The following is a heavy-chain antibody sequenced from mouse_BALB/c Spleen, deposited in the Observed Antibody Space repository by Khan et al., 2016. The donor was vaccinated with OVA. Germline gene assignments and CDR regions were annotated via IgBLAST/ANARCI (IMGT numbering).Heavy chain of an antibody. D-gene: IGHD1-1*01. Sequence: EVQLQESGPGLVKPSQTVSLTCTVTGISITTGNYRWSWIRQFPGNKLEWIGYIYYSGTITYNPSLTSRTTITRDTSKNQFFLEMNSLTAEDTATYYCARYYYGSSYWFAYWGQGTLVTVSA. V-gene: IGHV3-5*02. CDR3: ARYYYGSSYWFAY. CDR2: IYYSGTI. CDR1: GISITTGNYR. J-gene: IGHJ3*01.